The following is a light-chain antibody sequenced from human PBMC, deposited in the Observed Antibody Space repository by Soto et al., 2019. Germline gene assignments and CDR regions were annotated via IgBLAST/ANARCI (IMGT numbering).Light chain of an antibody. CDR3: QQYNDYRWT. V-gene: IGKV1-5*01. CDR1: QRISDW. CDR2: DAS. Sequence: IQMTQSPSPLSASVGDTVTITCRASQRISDWLAWYQQKPGKAPNLLIYDASTLKSGVPSRFSGSGSGTEFTLTITSLQPDDFATYYCQQYNDYRWTFGPGTKVDI. J-gene: IGKJ1*01.